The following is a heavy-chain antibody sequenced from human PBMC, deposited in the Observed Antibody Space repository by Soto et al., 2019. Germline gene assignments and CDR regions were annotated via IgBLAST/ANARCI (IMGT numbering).Heavy chain of an antibody. D-gene: IGHD4-17*01. CDR3: ARSYGDYVHFDY. J-gene: IGHJ4*02. Sequence: PSESLSLTCAVSVGSSSSGGYSWSWILQPPGKGLEWIGYIYHSGSTYYNPSLKSRVTISVDRSKNQFSLKLSSVTAADTAVYYCARSYGDYVHFDYWGQGTLVTVSS. CDR1: VGSSSSGGYS. V-gene: IGHV4-30-2*01. CDR2: IYHSGST.